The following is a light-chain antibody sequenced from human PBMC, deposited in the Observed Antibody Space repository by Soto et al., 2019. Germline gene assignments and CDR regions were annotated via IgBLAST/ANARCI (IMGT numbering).Light chain of an antibody. CDR3: QQSYSNPPT. CDR1: QSISSY. Sequence: IQITQSPSSLSASVGDRVTIPCRASQSISSYLNWYQQKPGKAPKLLIYAASSLQSGVPSRFSGSGSGTDFTLTISSLQPEDFATYYCQQSYSNPPTFGQGTKVDIK. V-gene: IGKV1-39*01. CDR2: AAS. J-gene: IGKJ1*01.